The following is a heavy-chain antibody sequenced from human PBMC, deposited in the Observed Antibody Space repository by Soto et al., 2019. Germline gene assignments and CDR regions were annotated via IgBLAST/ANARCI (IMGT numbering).Heavy chain of an antibody. CDR2: IRSKAYGGTT. J-gene: IGHJ3*02. CDR1: GFTFGDYA. Sequence: LRLSCTASGFTFGDYAMSWFRQAPGKGLEWVGFIRSKAYGGTTEYAASVKGRFTISRDDSKSIAYLQMNSLKTEDTAVYYCTRSKYCTNGLCRKITMVRGVTGAFDIWGQGTMVTVSS. CDR3: TRSKYCTNGLCRKITMVRGVTGAFDI. D-gene: IGHD3-10*01. V-gene: IGHV3-49*03.